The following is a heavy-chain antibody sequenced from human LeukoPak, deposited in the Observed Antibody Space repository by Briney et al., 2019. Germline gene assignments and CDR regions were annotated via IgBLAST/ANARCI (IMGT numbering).Heavy chain of an antibody. CDR3: AKDPGNNNWSYWYFDI. D-gene: IGHD1-1*01. CDR1: GFTFSNYG. Sequence: GGSLRLSCAASGFTFSNYGMHWVRQAPGKGLEWVAVIWFDGSDKYYADSVKGRFTISRDNSKNTLYLQMNSLRAEDTAVYYCAKDPGNNNWSYWYFDIWGRGTLVSVSS. V-gene: IGHV3-33*06. CDR2: IWFDGSDK. J-gene: IGHJ2*01.